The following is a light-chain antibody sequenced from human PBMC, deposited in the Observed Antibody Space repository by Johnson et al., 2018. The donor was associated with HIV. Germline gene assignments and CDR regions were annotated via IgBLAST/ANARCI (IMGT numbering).Light chain of an antibody. V-gene: IGLV1-51*02. CDR3: GIWDASLRTVF. CDR1: ISNIESYF. J-gene: IGLJ1*01. Sequence: QSVLTQPPSVSAAPGQRVNISCSGNISNIESYFVSWYQQLPGAAPTLLIYEDNKRPSGIPDRFSGSKSGATATLGITGLQTGDEADYYCGIWDASLRTVFFGTGTKVTVL. CDR2: EDN.